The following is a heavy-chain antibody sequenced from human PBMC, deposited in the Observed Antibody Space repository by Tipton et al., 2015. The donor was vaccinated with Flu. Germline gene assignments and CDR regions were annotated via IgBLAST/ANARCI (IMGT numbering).Heavy chain of an antibody. J-gene: IGHJ4*02. D-gene: IGHD3-22*01. CDR1: GGSISSGGYY. CDR3: AREGDYYDSSGPISLFYY. Sequence: TLSLTCTVSGGSISSGGYYWSWIRQHPGKGLEWIGYIYYSGSTYYNPSLKSRVTISVDTPKNQFSLKLSSVTAADTAVYYCAREGDYYDSSGPISLFYYWGQGTLVTVSP. CDR2: IYYSGST. V-gene: IGHV4-31*03.